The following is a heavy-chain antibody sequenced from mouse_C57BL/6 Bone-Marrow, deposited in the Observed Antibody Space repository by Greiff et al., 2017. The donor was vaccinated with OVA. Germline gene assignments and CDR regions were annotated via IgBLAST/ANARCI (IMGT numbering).Heavy chain of an antibody. Sequence: VKLVESGPGLVAPSQSLSITCTVSGFSLTSYAISWVRQPPGKGLEWLGVIWTGGGTNYNSALKSRLSISKDNSKSQVFLKMNSLQTDDTARYYCARSRFYYGSSYWYFDVWGTGTTVTVSS. CDR2: IWTGGGT. V-gene: IGHV2-9-1*01. CDR1: GFSLTSYA. J-gene: IGHJ1*03. D-gene: IGHD1-1*01. CDR3: ARSRFYYGSSYWYFDV.